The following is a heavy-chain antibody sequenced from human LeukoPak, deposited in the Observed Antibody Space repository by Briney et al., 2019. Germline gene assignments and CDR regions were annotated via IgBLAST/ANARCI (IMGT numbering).Heavy chain of an antibody. CDR3: ASENDAFDI. J-gene: IGHJ3*02. Sequence: GGSLRLSCAASGFTSSIYPMHWVRQAPGKGLEWVAVIAYDGSYKYYADSVKGRFTISRDNSKSTLYLLMNSLRAEDTAVYYCASENDAFDIWGPGTVVTVSS. V-gene: IGHV3-30*04. CDR1: GFTSSIYP. CDR2: IAYDGSYK.